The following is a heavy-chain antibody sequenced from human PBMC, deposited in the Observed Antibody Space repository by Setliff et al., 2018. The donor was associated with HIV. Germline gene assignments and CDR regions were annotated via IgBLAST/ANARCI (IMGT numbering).Heavy chain of an antibody. Sequence: GGSLRLSCAASGFTFSNYWMHWVRQVPGKGLVWVSRINTDGSNTTYADSVKGRFTISRDNAKKTLYLQMNSLRGEDTAVYYCARDHLSSKPTVAIDYWGQGTLVTVSS. CDR1: GFTFSNYW. CDR3: ARDHLSSKPTVAIDY. D-gene: IGHD6-19*01. CDR2: INTDGSNT. J-gene: IGHJ4*02. V-gene: IGHV3-74*01.